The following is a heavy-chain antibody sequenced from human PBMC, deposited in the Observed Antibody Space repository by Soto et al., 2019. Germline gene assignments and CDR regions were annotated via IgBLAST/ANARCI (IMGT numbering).Heavy chain of an antibody. V-gene: IGHV1-8*01. J-gene: IGHJ6*02. Sequence: ASVKVSCKASGYTFRDFDINWLRQAAGQGPEWMGWMNAKSGDTFSAQRLQGKFNMTWDTSLSTAYMEVGSLTSDDAAIYYCARGNPFNYAGFDVWGQGTTVTVSS. D-gene: IGHD3-16*01. CDR1: GYTFRDFD. CDR3: ARGNPFNYAGFDV. CDR2: MNAKSGDT.